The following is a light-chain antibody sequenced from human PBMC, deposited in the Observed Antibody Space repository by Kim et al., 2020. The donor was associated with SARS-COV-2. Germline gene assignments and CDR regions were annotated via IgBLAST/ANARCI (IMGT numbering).Light chain of an antibody. J-gene: IGKJ2*03. V-gene: IGKV2-30*01. CDR3: MQATHWPPR. CDR1: QSLLYSNGYTY. CDR2: GVS. Sequence: QPASISGRSSQSLLYSNGYTYLNWCQQRPGQSPRRLLYGVSNRDSGVPDRFSGSGSGTDFTLKISRVEAEDVGVYYCMQATHWPPRFGQGTKLEIK.